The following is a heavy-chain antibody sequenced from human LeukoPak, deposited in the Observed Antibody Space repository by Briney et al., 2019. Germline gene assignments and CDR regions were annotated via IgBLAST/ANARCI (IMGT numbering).Heavy chain of an antibody. CDR2: INTDGTNT. CDR1: GYTFTNYW. Sequence: GGSLRLSCAASGYTFTNYWMHWVRQAPGEGLVWVSRINTDGTNTIYADSVRGRFTVSRDNAKNTLYLQMDSLRAEDTAVYYCARDRGVNWFDPWGQGTLVAVSS. CDR3: ARDRGVNWFDP. V-gene: IGHV3-74*01. D-gene: IGHD3-16*01. J-gene: IGHJ5*02.